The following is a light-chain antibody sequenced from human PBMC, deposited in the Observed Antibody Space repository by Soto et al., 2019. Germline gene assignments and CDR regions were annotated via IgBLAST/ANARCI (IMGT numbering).Light chain of an antibody. CDR2: GAS. Sequence: EIVMTQSPATLSVSPGERATLSCRASQSVSTNLAWYQQKPGQAPRVLVYGASTRATGIPARFSGSGSGTEFTLTISSLQSEDFAVDYCQHYHNWPPWTFGEGTKVEIK. CDR1: QSVSTN. J-gene: IGKJ1*01. V-gene: IGKV3-15*01. CDR3: QHYHNWPPWT.